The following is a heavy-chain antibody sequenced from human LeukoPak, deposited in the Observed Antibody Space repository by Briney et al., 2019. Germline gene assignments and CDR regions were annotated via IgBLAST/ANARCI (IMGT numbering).Heavy chain of an antibody. V-gene: IGHV5-51*01. CDR2: IYPGDSDT. J-gene: IGHJ4*02. CDR1: GYSFTSYW. D-gene: IGHD3-22*01. CDR3: ASHYYDSSGYGGGFDY. Sequence: GESLKISCKGSGYSFTSYWIGWVRQMPGKGLEWMGIIYPGDSDTRYSPSFQGQVTISADKSISTAYLQWSSLKASDTAMYYCASHYYDSSGYGGGFDYWGQGTLVTVSS.